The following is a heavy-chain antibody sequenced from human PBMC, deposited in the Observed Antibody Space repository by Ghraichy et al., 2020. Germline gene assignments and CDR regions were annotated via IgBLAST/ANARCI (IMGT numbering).Heavy chain of an antibody. Sequence: GSLRLSCAASGFTFSSYGMHWVRQAPGKGLEWVAVIWYDGSNKYYADSVKGRFTISRDNSKNTLYLQMNSLRAEDSAVYYCAKGDGLGPYYYYMDVWGKGTTVTVSS. CDR2: IWYDGSNK. CDR1: GFTFSSYG. D-gene: IGHD3-10*01. CDR3: AKGDGLGPYYYYMDV. V-gene: IGHV3-33*06. J-gene: IGHJ6*03.